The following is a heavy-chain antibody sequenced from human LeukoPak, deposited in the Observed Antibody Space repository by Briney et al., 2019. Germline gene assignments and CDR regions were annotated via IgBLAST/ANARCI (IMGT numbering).Heavy chain of an antibody. CDR3: ARGAAGGCPDY. J-gene: IGHJ4*02. V-gene: IGHV3-48*03. CDR1: GFTFSSYE. Sequence: GGSLRLSCAASGFTFSSYEMNWVRQAPGKGLEWVSYLTGSGSTIYYADSVKGRSTISRDNAKNSLYLQMNSLRAEDTAVYYCARGAAGGCPDYWGQGTLVTVSS. CDR2: LTGSGSTI. D-gene: IGHD3-16*01.